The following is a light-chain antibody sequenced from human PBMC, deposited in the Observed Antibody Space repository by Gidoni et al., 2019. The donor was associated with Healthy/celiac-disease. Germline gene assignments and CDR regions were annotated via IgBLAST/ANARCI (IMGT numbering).Light chain of an antibody. J-gene: IGKJ2*02. V-gene: IGKV1-5*03. CDR2: KAS. CDR3: QQYNTYSPST. Sequence: DIQMTQSPSTLSASVGDRVTITCRASQSIGSWLAWYQQKPGKAPKLLIYKASSLESGVPSRFSGSGSGTEFTLTISSLQPDDFATYYCQQYNTYSPSTFXXXTKLEIK. CDR1: QSIGSW.